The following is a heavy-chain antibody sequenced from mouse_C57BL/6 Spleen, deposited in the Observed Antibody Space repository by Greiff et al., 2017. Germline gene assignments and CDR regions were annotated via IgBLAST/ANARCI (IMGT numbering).Heavy chain of an antibody. J-gene: IGHJ2*01. V-gene: IGHV1-74*01. CDR3: AMDYDGPFDY. CDR2: IHPSDRDT. D-gene: IGHD2-4*01. CDR1: GYTFPSYW. Sequence: VQLQQPGAELVKPGASVKVSCKASGYTFPSYWMHWVKQRPGQGLEWIGRIHPSDRDTNYTQKFKGKARLTVAKSSSAAYMQLSSLTSEDSAVYYGAMDYDGPFDYWGQGTTLTVSS.